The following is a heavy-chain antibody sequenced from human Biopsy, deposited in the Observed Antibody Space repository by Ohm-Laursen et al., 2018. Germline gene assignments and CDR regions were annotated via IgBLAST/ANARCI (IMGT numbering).Heavy chain of an antibody. CDR3: ARIAAAGWDDY. CDR1: GYKFTSYG. D-gene: IGHD6-25*01. Sequence: VASVKVSCKASGYKFTSYGMSWVRQAPGQGFEWMGRISGYSGNTNYAQKFQGRITMTIDAATSTGYMDLRSLKSDDTAVYYCARIAAAGWDDYWGQGTLVTVSS. CDR2: ISGYSGNT. V-gene: IGHV1-18*01. J-gene: IGHJ4*02.